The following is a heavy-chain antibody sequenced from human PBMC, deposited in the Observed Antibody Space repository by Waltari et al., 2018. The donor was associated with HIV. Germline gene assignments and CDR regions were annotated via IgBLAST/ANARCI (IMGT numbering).Heavy chain of an antibody. J-gene: IGHJ6*02. CDR1: GGSISSSNW. Sequence: QVQLQESGPGLVKPSGTLSLTCAVSGGSISSSNWWSWVRQPPGQGLEWIGEIYHSGSNNYNPSLKSRVTISVDKSKNQFSLKLSSVTAADTAVYYCARGIIAAAGTGYYYYGMDVWGQGTTVTVSS. CDR3: ARGIIAAAGTGYYYYGMDV. CDR2: IYHSGSN. V-gene: IGHV4-4*02. D-gene: IGHD6-13*01.